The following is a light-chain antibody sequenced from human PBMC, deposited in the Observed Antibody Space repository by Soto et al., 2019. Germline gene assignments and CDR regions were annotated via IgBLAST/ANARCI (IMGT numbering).Light chain of an antibody. J-gene: IGKJ1*01. CDR3: QQYGSSGT. V-gene: IGKV3-20*01. CDR1: QSVSNNY. Sequence: IVLTLSPGTLSLSTGERATLHCRASQSVSNNYLAWYQQKPGQAPRLLIYGASNRATGIPDRFSGSGSGTDFTLTISRLEPEDFAVYYCQQYGSSGTSGQGTKVDIK. CDR2: GAS.